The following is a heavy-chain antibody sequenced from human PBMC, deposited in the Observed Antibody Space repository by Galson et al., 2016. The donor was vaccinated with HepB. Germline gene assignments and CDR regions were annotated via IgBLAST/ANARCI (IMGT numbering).Heavy chain of an antibody. V-gene: IGHV3-30*04. CDR3: AREGTDFGVVITPPNWFDP. Sequence: SLRLSCATSGFTFSRYALHWVRQAPGKGLEWVAVISYDGTNKYYADSVRGRFTISRDNAKNTVVLQMNSLRAEDTAVYYCAREGTDFGVVITPPNWFDPWGQGTLVTVSS. CDR1: GFTFSRYA. D-gene: IGHD3-3*01. J-gene: IGHJ5*02. CDR2: ISYDGTNK.